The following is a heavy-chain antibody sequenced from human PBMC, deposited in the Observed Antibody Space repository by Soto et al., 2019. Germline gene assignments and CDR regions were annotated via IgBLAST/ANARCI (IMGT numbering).Heavy chain of an antibody. CDR1: GGSISSGGYY. D-gene: IGHD3-10*01. CDR2: IYYSGST. CDR3: ARGTVIIATFFDY. V-gene: IGHV4-31*03. Sequence: QVQLQESGPGLVKPSQTLSLTCTVSGGSISSGGYYWSWIRQHPGKGLEWIGYIYYSGSTYYNPSLKSRVTTSADTSKNQFSLKLSFVTAADTAVYYCARGTVIIATFFDYWGQGTLVTVSS. J-gene: IGHJ4*02.